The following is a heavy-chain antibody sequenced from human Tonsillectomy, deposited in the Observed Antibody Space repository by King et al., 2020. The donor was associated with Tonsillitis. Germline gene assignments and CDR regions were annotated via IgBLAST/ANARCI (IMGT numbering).Heavy chain of an antibody. CDR3: ARDVLGHCSSTTCYTPLDY. CDR2: ISYVGSIK. CDR1: GFAFSTYA. V-gene: IGHV3-30-3*01. J-gene: IGHJ4*02. D-gene: IGHD2-2*02. Sequence: VQLVESGGGVVQPGRSLRLSCAASGFAFSTYAMHCVRLAPGKGLEWVAVISYVGSIKYYADSVKGRFTISRDNSKNTLYVQMNSLRAEDTAVYYCARDVLGHCSSTTCYTPLDYWGQGTLVTVSS.